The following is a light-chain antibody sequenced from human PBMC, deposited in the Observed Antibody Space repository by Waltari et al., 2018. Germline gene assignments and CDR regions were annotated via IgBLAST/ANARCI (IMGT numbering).Light chain of an antibody. CDR2: EVT. CDR3: CSYAGSSTFVV. CDR1: SSDVGSYNF. V-gene: IGLV2-23*02. J-gene: IGLJ3*02. Sequence: QSDLTQPASVSGSPGQSITISCTGTSSDVGSYNFVSWYQQYPGKAPKLMIYEVTKRPSGVSNRFSGSKSGNTASLTISGLQAEDEADYYCCSYAGSSTFVVFGGGTKLTVL.